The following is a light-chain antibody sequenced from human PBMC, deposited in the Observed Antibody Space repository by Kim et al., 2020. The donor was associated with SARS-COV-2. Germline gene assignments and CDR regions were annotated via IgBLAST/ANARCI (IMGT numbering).Light chain of an antibody. Sequence: SPGERATLACRASQNVASTYLAWYQQKPGQAPRLLIYGASTRASGIPDRFSGSGSGTDFTLTISRLEPEDFAVYYCQQYGRSPPYSFGQGTKLEI. CDR3: QQYGRSPPYS. CDR1: QNVASTY. CDR2: GAS. J-gene: IGKJ2*03. V-gene: IGKV3-20*01.